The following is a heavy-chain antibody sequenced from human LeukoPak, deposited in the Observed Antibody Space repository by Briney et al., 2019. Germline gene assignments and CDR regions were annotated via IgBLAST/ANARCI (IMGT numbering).Heavy chain of an antibody. CDR3: AKESSYSYYAFDI. CDR1: GFTFSSYG. J-gene: IGHJ3*02. D-gene: IGHD5-18*01. V-gene: IGHV3-30*18. Sequence: GGSLRLSCAASGFTFSSYGMHWVRQAPGKGLEWVAVISYDGSNKYYADSVKGRFTISRDNSKNTLYLQMNSLRAEDTAVYYCAKESSYSYYAFDIWGQGTMVTVSS. CDR2: ISYDGSNK.